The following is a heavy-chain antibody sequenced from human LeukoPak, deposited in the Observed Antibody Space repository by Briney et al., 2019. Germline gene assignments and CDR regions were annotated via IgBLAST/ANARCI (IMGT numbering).Heavy chain of an antibody. CDR3: ARGYYGSGSYYRGDYFDY. D-gene: IGHD3-10*01. CDR2: INPSGGST. J-gene: IGHJ4*02. Sequence: GASVKVSCKASGYTFTSYYMHWVRQAPGQGLEWMGIINPSGGSTSYAQKFQGRVTMTRDTSTSTVYMELSSLRSEDTAVYYYARGYYGSGSYYRGDYFDYWGQGTLVTVSS. V-gene: IGHV1-46*01. CDR1: GYTFTSYY.